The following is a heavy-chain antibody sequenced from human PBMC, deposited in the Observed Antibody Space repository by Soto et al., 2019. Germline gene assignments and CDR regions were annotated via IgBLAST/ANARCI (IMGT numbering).Heavy chain of an antibody. V-gene: IGHV1-69*13. Sequence: SVKVSCKASGGTFSSYAISWVRQAPGQGLEWMGGIIPIFGTANYAQKFQGRVTITADESTSTAYMELSSLRSEDTAVYYCARDGYYYDSSGYYPNWFDPWGQGTLVTVSS. CDR3: ARDGYYYDSSGYYPNWFDP. D-gene: IGHD3-22*01. CDR1: GGTFSSYA. J-gene: IGHJ5*02. CDR2: IIPIFGTA.